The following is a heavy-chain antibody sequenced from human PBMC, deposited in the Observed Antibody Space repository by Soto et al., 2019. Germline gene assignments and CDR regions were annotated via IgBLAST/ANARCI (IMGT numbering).Heavy chain of an antibody. Sequence: GASVKVACKASGYTFTSDGNSWVRQAPGQGLEWMGWISAYNGNTNYAQKLQGRVTMTTDTSTSTAYMELRSLRSDDTAVYYCATYYDFWSGYPPGYYMDVWGKGTTVTVSS. D-gene: IGHD3-3*01. J-gene: IGHJ6*03. CDR1: GYTFTSDG. CDR2: ISAYNGNT. V-gene: IGHV1-18*01. CDR3: ATYYDFWSGYPPGYYMDV.